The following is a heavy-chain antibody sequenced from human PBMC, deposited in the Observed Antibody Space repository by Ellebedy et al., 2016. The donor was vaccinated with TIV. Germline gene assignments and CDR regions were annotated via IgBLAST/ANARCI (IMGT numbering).Heavy chain of an antibody. V-gene: IGHV4-39*07. J-gene: IGHJ6*02. CDR1: GGSISNSNYY. Sequence: SETLSLTCTVSGGSISNSNYYWGWIRQPPGQGLVWIGSIYYDGSTSYNPSLESRVTVSVDTSKNQFSLKLSSVTAADTAVYYWAREEWFGELGSGGMDVWGQGTTVTVSS. D-gene: IGHD3-10*01. CDR3: AREEWFGELGSGGMDV. CDR2: IYYDGST.